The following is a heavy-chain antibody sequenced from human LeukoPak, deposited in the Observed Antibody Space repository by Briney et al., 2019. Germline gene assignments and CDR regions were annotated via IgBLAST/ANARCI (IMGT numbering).Heavy chain of an antibody. CDR2: IYYSGST. CDR3: ARDQGHYH. CDR1: GGSISSYY. J-gene: IGHJ5*02. Sequence: SETLSLTCTVSGGSISSYYWSWIRQPPGKGLEWIGYIYYSGSTNYNPSLKSRVTISVDTSKNQFSLKLSSVTAADTAVYYCARDQGHYHWGQGTLVTVSS. V-gene: IGHV4-59*01.